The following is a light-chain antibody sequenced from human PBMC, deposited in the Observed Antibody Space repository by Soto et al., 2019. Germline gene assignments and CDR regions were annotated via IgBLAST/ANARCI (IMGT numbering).Light chain of an antibody. Sequence: QSVLTQPASVSGSPGQSITISCTGNSSEVGSYNLVSWYQQHPGKAPKLMIYEVSKRPSGVSNRFSGSKSGNTASLTISGLQAEDEADYYCCSYAGSSTLGVFGTGTKVTVL. CDR3: CSYAGSSTLGV. CDR2: EVS. J-gene: IGLJ1*01. V-gene: IGLV2-23*02. CDR1: SSEVGSYNL.